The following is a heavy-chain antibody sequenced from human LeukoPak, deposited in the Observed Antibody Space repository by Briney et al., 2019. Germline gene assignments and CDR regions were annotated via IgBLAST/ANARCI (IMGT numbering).Heavy chain of an antibody. Sequence: SETLSLTCAVYGGSFSGYYWSWIRQPPGKGLEWIGSIYYSGSTYYNPSLKSRVTISVDTSKNQFSLKLSSVTAADTAVYYCARRRDGYNDDFFDYWGQGTLVTVSS. CDR1: GGSFSGYY. CDR2: IYYSGST. V-gene: IGHV4-34*01. D-gene: IGHD5-24*01. CDR3: ARRRDGYNDDFFDY. J-gene: IGHJ4*02.